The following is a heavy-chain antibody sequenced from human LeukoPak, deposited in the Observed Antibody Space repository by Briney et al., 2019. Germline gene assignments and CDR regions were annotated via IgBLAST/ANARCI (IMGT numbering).Heavy chain of an antibody. D-gene: IGHD3-10*01. CDR1: GGSISSGSYY. J-gene: IGHJ3*02. CDR2: INHSGST. V-gene: IGHV4-39*07. Sequence: SQTLSLTCTVSGGSISSGSYYWSWIRQPPGKGLEWIGEINHSGSTNYNPSLKSRVTISVDTSKNQFSLKLSSVTAADTAVYYCARGHGGSITMVRGPPTIWGQGTMVTVSS. CDR3: ARGHGGSITMVRGPPTI.